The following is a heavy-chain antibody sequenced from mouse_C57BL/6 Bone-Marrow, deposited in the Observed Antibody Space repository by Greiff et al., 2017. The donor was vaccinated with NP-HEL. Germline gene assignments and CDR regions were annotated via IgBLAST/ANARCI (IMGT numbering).Heavy chain of an antibody. CDR3: ARETAYYSNYVGFAY. CDR2: IYPGDGDT. J-gene: IGHJ3*01. D-gene: IGHD2-5*01. Sequence: QVQLQQSGPELVKPGASVKISCKASGYAFSSSWMNWVKQRPGKGLEWIGRIYPGDGDTNYNGKFKGKATLTADKSSSTAYMQLSSLTSEDSAVYVCARETAYYSNYVGFAYWGQGTMVTVSA. CDR1: GYAFSSSW. V-gene: IGHV1-82*01.